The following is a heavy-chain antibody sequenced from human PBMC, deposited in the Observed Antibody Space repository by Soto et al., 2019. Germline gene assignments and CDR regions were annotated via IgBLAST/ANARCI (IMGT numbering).Heavy chain of an antibody. CDR2: VWYDGSYK. CDR3: ARCNWKYGDFDY. CDR1: GFTFSNYG. D-gene: IGHD1-7*01. Sequence: QVQLVESGGGVVQPGRSLRLSCAASGFTFSNYGMHWVRQAPGKGLEWVAVVWYDGSYKYDADSVKGRFTIFRDTSKNTQYLQMISLRGEDTAVYHCARCNWKYGDFDYWGQGTLVTVSS. J-gene: IGHJ4*02. V-gene: IGHV3-33*01.